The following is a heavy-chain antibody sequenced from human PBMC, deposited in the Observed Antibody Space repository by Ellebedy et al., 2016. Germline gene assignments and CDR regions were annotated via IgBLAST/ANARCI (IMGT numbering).Heavy chain of an antibody. D-gene: IGHD5-24*01. Sequence: SETLSLXXTVSGGSISSSSYYWGRIRQPPGKGLEWIGSIYYSGSTYYNPSLKSRVTISVDTSKNQFSLKLSSVTAADTAVYYCASARDGYNYYWFDPWGQGTLVTVSS. J-gene: IGHJ5*02. CDR3: ASARDGYNYYWFDP. CDR1: GGSISSSSYY. CDR2: IYYSGST. V-gene: IGHV4-39*01.